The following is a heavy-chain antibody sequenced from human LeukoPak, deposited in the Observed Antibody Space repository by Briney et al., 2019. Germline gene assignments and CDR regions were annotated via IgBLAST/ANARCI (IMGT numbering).Heavy chain of an antibody. V-gene: IGHV4-61*02. J-gene: IGHJ4*02. D-gene: IGHD3-22*01. Sequence: SQTLSLTCTVSGGSISSGSYYWSWIRQPAGKGLEWIGRIYTSGSTNYNPSLKSRVTISVDTSKNQFSLKLSSVTAAGTAVYYCARDSQVYDSSGYYFGFDYWGQGTLVTVSS. CDR2: IYTSGST. CDR3: ARDSQVYDSSGYYFGFDY. CDR1: GGSISSGSYY.